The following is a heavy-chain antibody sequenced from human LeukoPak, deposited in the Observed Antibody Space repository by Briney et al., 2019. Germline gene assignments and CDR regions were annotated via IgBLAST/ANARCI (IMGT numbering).Heavy chain of an antibody. D-gene: IGHD5-18*01. CDR2: ISGGVSNT. V-gene: IGHV3-23*01. CDR3: AKSKAHSYGWYDY. J-gene: IGHJ4*02. CDR1: GFSFSNYA. Sequence: PGGSLRLSCAASGFSFSNYAMSWVRQTPGKGLEWVSAISGGVSNTYYADSVKGRFTISRDNSKSTLFLQMNRLRAEDTAEYYCAKSKAHSYGWYDYWGQGTLVTVAS.